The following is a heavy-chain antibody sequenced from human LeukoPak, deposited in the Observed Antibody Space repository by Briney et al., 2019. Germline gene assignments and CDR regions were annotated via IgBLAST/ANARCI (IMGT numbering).Heavy chain of an antibody. J-gene: IGHJ4*02. CDR2: INHSGST. CDR3: ARRGELTPFGVVMEYFFDY. D-gene: IGHD3-3*01. CDR1: GGSFSGYY. Sequence: SETLSLTCAVYGGSFSGYYWSWIRQPPWKGLEWIGEINHSGSTDYNPSLKNRVTISVDTSKNQFSLKLSSVTAADTAVYYCARRGELTPFGVVMEYFFDYWGQGTLVTVSS. V-gene: IGHV4-34*01.